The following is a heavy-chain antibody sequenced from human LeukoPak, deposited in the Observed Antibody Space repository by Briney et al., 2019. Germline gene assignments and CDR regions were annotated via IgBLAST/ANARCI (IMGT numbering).Heavy chain of an antibody. V-gene: IGHV1-69*04. D-gene: IGHD3-22*01. Sequence: ASVKVSCKASGGTFSSYAISWVRQAPGQGLEWMGRIIPILGMANYAQKFQGRVTITADKSTSTAYMELSSLRSEDTAVYYCARAKAYYYDSSGQSLTIDYWGQGTLVTVSS. CDR2: IIPILGMA. CDR1: GGTFSSYA. J-gene: IGHJ4*02. CDR3: ARAKAYYYDSSGQSLTIDY.